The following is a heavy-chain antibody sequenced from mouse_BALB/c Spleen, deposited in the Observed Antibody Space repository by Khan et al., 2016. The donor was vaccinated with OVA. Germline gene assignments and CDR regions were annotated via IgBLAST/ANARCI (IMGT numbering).Heavy chain of an antibody. V-gene: IGHV1S81*02. D-gene: IGHD2-4*01. CDR1: GYTFTSYW. CDR3: ARSTMITTEFAY. Sequence: QVQLQQPGAELVKPGASVKLSCKASGYTFTSYWMHWVKQRPGQGLEWVGEINPSNGRTNYNEKFKSKATLTVDKSSNTAYMQLSSLTSEDSAVYYCARSTMITTEFAYWGQGTLVPVSA. CDR2: INPSNGRT. J-gene: IGHJ3*01.